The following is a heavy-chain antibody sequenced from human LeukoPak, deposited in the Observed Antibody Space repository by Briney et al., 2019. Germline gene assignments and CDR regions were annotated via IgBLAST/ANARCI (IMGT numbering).Heavy chain of an antibody. D-gene: IGHD5-24*01. Sequence: PGGSLRLSCVASRFDFDDYGMSWVRQGPGKGLEWVSYISWNGGSTGYADSVKGRFTISRDNAKNSLYLQMNSLRAEDTALYFCAREYRKLRDGYNIRYFDYWGQGVLVTMSS. CDR2: ISWNGGST. CDR3: AREYRKLRDGYNIRYFDY. J-gene: IGHJ4*02. V-gene: IGHV3-20*04. CDR1: RFDFDDYG.